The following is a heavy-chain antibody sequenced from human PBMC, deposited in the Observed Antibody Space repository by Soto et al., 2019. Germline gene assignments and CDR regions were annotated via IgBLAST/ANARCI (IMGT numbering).Heavy chain of an antibody. J-gene: IGHJ4*02. CDR1: GGSISSNSYY. CDR3: ARHAAYDSVWGKSDGSDY. V-gene: IGHV4-39*01. Sequence: QLQLQESGPGLVKPSETLSLACTVSGGSISSNSYYWDWIRQPPGKGLEWIGSMYYSGATYHNPSLQRRVTISVETSKNQFSLHLSSVTAADTAVYYCARHAAYDSVWGKSDGSDYWGQGTLVTVSS. CDR2: MYYSGAT. D-gene: IGHD3-16*01.